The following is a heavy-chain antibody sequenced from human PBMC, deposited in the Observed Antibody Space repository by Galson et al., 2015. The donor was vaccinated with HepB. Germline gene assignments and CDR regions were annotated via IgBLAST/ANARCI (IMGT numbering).Heavy chain of an antibody. D-gene: IGHD3-9*01. V-gene: IGHV1-2*05. Sequence: SVKVSCKASGYTFTGYYMHWVRQAPGQGLEWMGRINPNSGGTNYAQKFQGRVTMTRDTSISTAYMELSRLRSDDTVVCYCARGATVTGYYNWFDPWGQGTLVTVSS. J-gene: IGHJ5*02. CDR2: INPNSGGT. CDR1: GYTFTGYY. CDR3: ARGATVTGYYNWFDP.